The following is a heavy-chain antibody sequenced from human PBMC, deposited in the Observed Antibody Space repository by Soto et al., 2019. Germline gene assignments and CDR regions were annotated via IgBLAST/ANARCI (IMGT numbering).Heavy chain of an antibody. J-gene: IGHJ6*02. CDR1: GYTFTSYD. Sequence: ASVKVSCKASGYTFTSYDINWVRQATGQGLEWMGWMNPNSGNTGYAQKFQGRVTMTRNTSISTAYMELSSLRSEDTAVYYCARPLYDFWSGYQWALDVWGQGTTVTVSS. CDR2: MNPNSGNT. CDR3: ARPLYDFWSGYQWALDV. D-gene: IGHD3-3*01. V-gene: IGHV1-8*01.